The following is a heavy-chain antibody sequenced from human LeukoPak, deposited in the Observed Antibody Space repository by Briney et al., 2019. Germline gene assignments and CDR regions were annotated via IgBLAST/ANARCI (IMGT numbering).Heavy chain of an antibody. V-gene: IGHV3-21*04. CDR1: GFTFSSYA. D-gene: IGHD3-10*01. J-gene: IGHJ4*02. CDR2: ISRSSIFI. CDR3: AREPFWRGEGRGYYFDY. Sequence: PGGSLRLSCAASGFTFSSYAMNWVRQAPGKGLEWVSSISRSSIFIYYADSVKGRFTISRDNAKNSLYLQMNSLRAEDTAVYYCAREPFWRGEGRGYYFDYWGQGTLVTVSS.